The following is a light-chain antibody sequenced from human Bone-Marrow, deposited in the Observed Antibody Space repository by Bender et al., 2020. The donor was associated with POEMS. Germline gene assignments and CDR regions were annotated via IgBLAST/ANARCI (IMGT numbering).Light chain of an antibody. Sequence: QSALTQPASVSGSPGQSITISCTGTSSDVGGYNYVSWYQQHPDKAPKLIIYEVTKRPSGVSNRFSGSKSGNTASLTIYGLQAEDEANYYCCSYAGTDTFDVFGGGTKLTVL. CDR1: SSDVGGYNY. J-gene: IGLJ2*01. V-gene: IGLV2-23*02. CDR2: EVT. CDR3: CSYAGTDTFDV.